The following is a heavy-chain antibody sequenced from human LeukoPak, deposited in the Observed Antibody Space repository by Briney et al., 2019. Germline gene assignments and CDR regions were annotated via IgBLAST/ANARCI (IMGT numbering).Heavy chain of an antibody. V-gene: IGHV3-7*01. J-gene: IGHJ4*02. CDR2: VKQDGSEK. CDR3: ARDGFVGAADY. D-gene: IGHD6-13*01. CDR1: EFIFSGYW. Sequence: GGSLRLSCAASEFIFSGYWMNWVRQAPGKGLEWVANVKQDGSEKQYVDSVRGRFTISRDNAKNSLYLQMNSLRVEDTAVYYCARDGFVGAADYWGQGTLVTVSS.